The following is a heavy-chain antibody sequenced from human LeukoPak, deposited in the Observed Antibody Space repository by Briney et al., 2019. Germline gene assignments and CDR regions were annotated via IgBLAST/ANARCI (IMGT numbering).Heavy chain of an antibody. CDR1: GGSISSYY. D-gene: IGHD3-16*02. J-gene: IGHJ4*02. Sequence: PSETLSLTCTVSGGSISSYYWSWIQQPPGKGLEWIGYIYYSGSTNYNPSLKSRVTISVDTSKNQFSLKLSSVTAADTAVYYCARVNDYVWGSYRQIPTYDYWGQGTLVTVSS. CDR2: IYYSGST. V-gene: IGHV4-59*01. CDR3: ARVNDYVWGSYRQIPTYDY.